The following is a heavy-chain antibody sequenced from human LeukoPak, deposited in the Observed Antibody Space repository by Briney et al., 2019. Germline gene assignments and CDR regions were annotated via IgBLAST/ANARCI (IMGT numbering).Heavy chain of an antibody. CDR3: AREQKKRITMIVVVENWFDP. Sequence: SETLSLTCTVSGDSISSGDYYWSWIRQPAGKGLEWIGRISSSGSTNYNPSLKSRVAISVDTSKNQFSLKLSSVTAADTAVYYCAREQKKRITMIVVVENWFDPWGQGTLVTVSS. CDR2: ISSSGST. D-gene: IGHD3-22*01. V-gene: IGHV4-61*02. CDR1: GDSISSGDYY. J-gene: IGHJ5*02.